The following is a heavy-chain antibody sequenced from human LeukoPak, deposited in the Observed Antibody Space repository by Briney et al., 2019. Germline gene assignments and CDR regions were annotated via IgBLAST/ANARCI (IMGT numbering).Heavy chain of an antibody. V-gene: IGHV3-20*04. CDR2: INWNAGST. Sequence: PGGSLSLSCAASGFTFDDYGMSWVRQPPGKGLEWVTVINWNAGSTGYADSVKGRFTISRDNAKNSLYLKMNSLRAEDTALYYCARGGSAGPFEYWGQGTLVTVSS. J-gene: IGHJ4*02. D-gene: IGHD6-19*01. CDR1: GFTFDDYG. CDR3: ARGGSAGPFEY.